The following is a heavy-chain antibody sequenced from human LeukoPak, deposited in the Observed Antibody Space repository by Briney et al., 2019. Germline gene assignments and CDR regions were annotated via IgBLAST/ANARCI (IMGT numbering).Heavy chain of an antibody. CDR2: TSDSGSST. CDR1: GFTFSSYA. CDR3: AKDSRGFDY. J-gene: IGHJ4*02. V-gene: IGHV3-23*01. Sequence: GGSLRLSCAASGFTFSSYAMSWVRHTPGKGLEWVSSTSDSGSSTYYADSVKGRFTISRDHSMNTLFLQMNSLRADDTALYYCAKDSRGFDYWGQGTLVTVSS. D-gene: IGHD6-25*01.